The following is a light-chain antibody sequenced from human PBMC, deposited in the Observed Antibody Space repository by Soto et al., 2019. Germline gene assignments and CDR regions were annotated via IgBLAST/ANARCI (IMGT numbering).Light chain of an antibody. Sequence: HSVLTQPASVSGSPGQSITISCTGTSSDVGSHDLVSWYQQFPGKAPKLIIYEGNKRPSGASNRFSGSKSGNTASLTISGLQAEDEADYYCCSYAGSSTVLFGGGTKLTVL. CDR2: EGN. CDR1: SSDVGSHDL. CDR3: CSYAGSSTVL. J-gene: IGLJ2*01. V-gene: IGLV2-23*01.